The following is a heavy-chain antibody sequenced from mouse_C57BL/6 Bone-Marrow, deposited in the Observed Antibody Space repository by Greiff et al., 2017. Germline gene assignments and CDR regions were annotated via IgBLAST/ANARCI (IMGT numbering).Heavy chain of an antibody. J-gene: IGHJ3*01. Sequence: QVQLQQPGAELVKPGASVKLSCKASGYTFTSYWMHWVKQRPGQGLEWIGMIHPNSGSTNYNEKFKSKATLTVDKSSSTAYMQRSSLTSEDSAVYYCARSKLSGFAYWGQGTLVTVSA. V-gene: IGHV1-64*01. CDR1: GYTFTSYW. CDR3: ARSKLSGFAY. CDR2: IHPNSGST.